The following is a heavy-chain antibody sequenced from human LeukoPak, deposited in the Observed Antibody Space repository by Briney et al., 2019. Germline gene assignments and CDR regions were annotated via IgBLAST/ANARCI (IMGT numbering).Heavy chain of an antibody. CDR1: GLTFPTSG. CDR3: ATETNGRHYDY. J-gene: IGHJ4*02. Sequence: GGSLRLSCTASGLTFPTSGFNWVRQAPGKGLEWVASIGPTGSDRYHADSIKGRFTISRDNANNFLYLQMNSLRAEDTAVYYCATETNGRHYDYWGQGTLLTVSS. D-gene: IGHD1-14*01. V-gene: IGHV3-21*06. CDR2: IGPTGSDR.